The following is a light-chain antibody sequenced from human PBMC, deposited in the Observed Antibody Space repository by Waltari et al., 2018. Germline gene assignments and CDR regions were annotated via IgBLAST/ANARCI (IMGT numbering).Light chain of an antibody. V-gene: IGLV2-23*01. Sequence: HSALTQPASVSASPGQSITVSCTGSGSDIGGSNLVSWYQQHPGKAPKLIISEGSKRPSGISDRFSGSKSGNTASLTISGLQAEDEAEYFCCAYAGGNTFVFGTGTRVTVL. J-gene: IGLJ1*01. CDR3: CAYAGGNTFV. CDR1: GSDIGGSNL. CDR2: EGS.